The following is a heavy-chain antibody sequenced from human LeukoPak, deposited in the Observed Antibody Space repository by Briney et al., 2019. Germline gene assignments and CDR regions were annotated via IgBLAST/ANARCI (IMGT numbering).Heavy chain of an antibody. D-gene: IGHD3-3*01. CDR3: ARGRGVFWSGYYSDY. CDR1: GGSISSGGYP. Sequence: SETLSLTCAVSGGSISSGGYPWSWIRQPPGKGLEWIGYIYHSGSTYYNPSLKSRVTISVDRSKNQFSLKLSSVTAADTAVYYCARGRGVFWSGYYSDYWGQGTLVTVSS. CDR2: IYHSGST. V-gene: IGHV4-30-2*01. J-gene: IGHJ4*02.